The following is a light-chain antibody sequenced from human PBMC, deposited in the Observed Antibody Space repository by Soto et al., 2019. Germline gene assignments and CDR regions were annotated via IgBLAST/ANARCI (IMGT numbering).Light chain of an antibody. CDR3: CSYAGSKTYYV. CDR1: SSDVGTYNY. Sequence: QSVLTQPRSVSGSPGQSVTISCTGTSSDVGTYNYVSWYQHHPGKAPKLMFYDVSKRPSGVPDRFSGSESGNTASLTISGLQAEDEADYYCCSYAGSKTYYVFGSGTKVTVL. CDR2: DVS. V-gene: IGLV2-11*01. J-gene: IGLJ1*01.